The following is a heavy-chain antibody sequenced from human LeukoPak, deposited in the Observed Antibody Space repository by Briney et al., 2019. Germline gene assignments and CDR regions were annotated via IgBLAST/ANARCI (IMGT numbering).Heavy chain of an antibody. CDR1: GGSISSYY. V-gene: IGHV4-4*07. CDR2: IYTSGST. J-gene: IGHJ5*02. Sequence: SETLSLTCTVSGGSISSYYWSWIRQPAGKGLEWIGRIYTSGSTNYNPSLKSRVTMSVDTSRNQFSLKLSSVTAADTAVYYCARDLVLSVWRQIGRGFDPWGQGTLVTVSS. D-gene: IGHD3-3*01. CDR3: ARDLVLSVWRQIGRGFDP.